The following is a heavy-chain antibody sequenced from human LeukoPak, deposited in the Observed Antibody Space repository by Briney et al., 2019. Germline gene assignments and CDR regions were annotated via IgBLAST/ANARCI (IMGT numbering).Heavy chain of an antibody. CDR1: GFTFSSYG. J-gene: IGHJ4*02. Sequence: GGSLRLSCAACGFTFSSYGMHWVRQAPGKGLEWVAVISYDGSNKYYADSVKGRFTISRDNSKNTLYLQMNSLRAEDTAVYYCAKAVGVWPADYWGRGTLVTVSS. D-gene: IGHD2-21*01. CDR3: AKAVGVWPADY. V-gene: IGHV3-30*18. CDR2: ISYDGSNK.